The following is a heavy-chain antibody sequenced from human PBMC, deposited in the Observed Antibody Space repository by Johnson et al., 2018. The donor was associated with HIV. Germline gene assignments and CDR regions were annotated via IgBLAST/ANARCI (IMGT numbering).Heavy chain of an antibody. CDR3: ARDQITAVGNDAFDI. CDR2: ISSSGSTR. CDR1: GFTFNDYY. Sequence: QVQLVESGGGLVKPGGSLRLSCAASGFTFNDYYMSRIRQAPGKGLEWVSYISSSGSTRYYADSVKGRFTISRDSAKNSLYLQMNSLRAEDTAVYYCARDQITAVGNDAFDIWGQGTMVTVSS. D-gene: IGHD6-13*01. V-gene: IGHV3-11*04. J-gene: IGHJ3*02.